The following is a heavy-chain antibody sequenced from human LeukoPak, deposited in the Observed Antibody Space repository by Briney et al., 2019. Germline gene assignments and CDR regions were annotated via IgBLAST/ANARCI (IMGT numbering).Heavy chain of an antibody. CDR1: GGSFSGYY. CDR2: INHSGST. Sequence: PSETLSLTCAVYGGSFSGYYWSWIRQPPGKGLEWIGEINHSGSTNYNPSLKSRVTISVDTSKNQFSLKLSSVTAADTAVYYCARARHIVVVTAIPRYFDYWGQGTLVTVSS. CDR3: ARARHIVVVTAIPRYFDY. J-gene: IGHJ4*02. V-gene: IGHV4-34*01. D-gene: IGHD2-21*02.